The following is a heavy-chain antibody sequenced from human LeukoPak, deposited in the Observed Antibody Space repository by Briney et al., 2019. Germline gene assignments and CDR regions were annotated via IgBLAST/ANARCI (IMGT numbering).Heavy chain of an antibody. CDR2: IYTSGST. J-gene: IGHJ6*03. CDR3: ARVIRSTTEYYYYMDV. V-gene: IGHV4-4*07. Sequence: SETLSLTCTVSGGSISSYYWSWIRQPAGKGLEWIGRIYTSGSTNYNPSLKSRVTMSVDTSKNQFSLKLSSVTAADTAVYYCARVIRSTTEYYYYMDVWGQGTLVTVSS. D-gene: IGHD4-17*01. CDR1: GGSISSYY.